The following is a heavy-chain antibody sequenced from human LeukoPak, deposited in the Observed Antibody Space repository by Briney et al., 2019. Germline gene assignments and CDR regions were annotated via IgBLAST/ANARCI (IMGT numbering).Heavy chain of an antibody. CDR2: IYYSGST. CDR3: ARVKFNYYNSSNAFDI. Sequence: SETLSLTCTVSGGSISSYYWSWIRQPPGKGLEWIGYIYYSGSTNYNPSLKSRVTISVDTSKNQFSLKLSSVTAADTAVYYCARVKFNYYNSSNAFDIWGQGTMVTVSS. CDR1: GGSISSYY. J-gene: IGHJ3*02. V-gene: IGHV4-59*01. D-gene: IGHD3-22*01.